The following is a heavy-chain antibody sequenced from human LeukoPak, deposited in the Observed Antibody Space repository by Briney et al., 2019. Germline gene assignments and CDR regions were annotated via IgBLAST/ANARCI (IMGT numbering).Heavy chain of an antibody. Sequence: SETLSLTCTVSGGSVSTYYWNWIRQPPGNGLEWIGYIYYSGSTNYNPSLKSRLTISVDTSSNQFSLKLSSVTAADTAVYYCASTSGYCSGGNCYSAFDYWGQGTLVTVSS. CDR2: IYYSGST. J-gene: IGHJ4*02. CDR1: GGSVSTYY. V-gene: IGHV4-59*02. CDR3: ASTSGYCSGGNCYSAFDY. D-gene: IGHD2-15*01.